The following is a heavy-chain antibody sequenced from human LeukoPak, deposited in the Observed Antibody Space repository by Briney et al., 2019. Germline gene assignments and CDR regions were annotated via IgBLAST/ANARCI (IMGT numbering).Heavy chain of an antibody. CDR2: INPSGGST. V-gene: IGHV1-46*01. D-gene: IGHD3-22*01. Sequence: ASVKVSCKASGYTFTSYYMHWVRQAPGQGLEWMGIINPSGGSTSYAQKFQGRVTITRNTSISTAYMELSSLRSEDTAVYYCARGPNPYYYDSSSFDYWGQGTLVTVSS. J-gene: IGHJ4*02. CDR3: ARGPNPYYYDSSSFDY. CDR1: GYTFTSYY.